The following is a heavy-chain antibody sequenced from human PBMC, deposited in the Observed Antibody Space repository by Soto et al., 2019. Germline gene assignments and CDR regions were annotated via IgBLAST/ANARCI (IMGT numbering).Heavy chain of an antibody. CDR2: INHSGST. J-gene: IGHJ5*02. V-gene: IGHV4-34*01. Sequence: PSETLSLTCAVYGGSFSGYYWSWIRQPPGKGLEWIGEINHSGSTNYNPSLKSRVTISVDTSKNQFSLKLSSVTAADTAVYYCARETYPDFSSGYVNCFDPWGQGTLVTVSS. CDR3: ARETYPDFSSGYVNCFDP. CDR1: GGSFSGYY. D-gene: IGHD3-3*01.